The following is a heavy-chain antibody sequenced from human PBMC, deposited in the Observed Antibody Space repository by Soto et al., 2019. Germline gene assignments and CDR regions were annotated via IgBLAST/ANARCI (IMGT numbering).Heavy chain of an antibody. CDR2: ISGSGGSS. V-gene: IGHV3-23*01. CDR3: AKVTKRAAAGRYEYYKYGMDV. J-gene: IGHJ6*02. D-gene: IGHD6-13*01. CDR1: GFAFSTYA. Sequence: LRLSCAASGFAFSTYAMTWVRQAPGKCLEWVSVISGSGGSSYYAASVKGRFTISRDNSKNTLFLQMNGLRAEDAAVYYCAKVTKRAAAGRYEYYKYGMDVWGQGTKVTVSS.